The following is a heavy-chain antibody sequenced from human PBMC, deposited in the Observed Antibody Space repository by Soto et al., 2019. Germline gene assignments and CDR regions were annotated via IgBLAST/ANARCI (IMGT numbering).Heavy chain of an antibody. J-gene: IGHJ4*02. Sequence: QAQLVESGGGVVQPGRSLRLSCAASGFTFSLYGMHWVRQAPGKGLEWVAAIWEDGRRKDYADSVKDRLFISRDNSKNTLYLQWYSLRPEDTAVYYCATWQGSLNFHYWGQGTLVTVSS. CDR1: GFTFSLYG. CDR3: ATWQGSLNFHY. CDR2: IWEDGRRK. V-gene: IGHV3-33*01.